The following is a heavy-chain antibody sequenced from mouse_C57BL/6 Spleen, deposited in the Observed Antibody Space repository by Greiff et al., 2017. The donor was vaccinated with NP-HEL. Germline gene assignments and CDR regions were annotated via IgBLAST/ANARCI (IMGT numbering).Heavy chain of an antibody. J-gene: IGHJ4*01. CDR3: ARSRWLLPCAMDY. D-gene: IGHD2-3*01. Sequence: DVHLVESGPGLAKPSQTLSLTCSVTGYSITSDYWNWIRKFPGNKLEYMGYISYSGSTYYKPSLKSRISITRDTSKNQYYLQLNSVTTEDTATYYCARSRWLLPCAMDYWGQGTSVTVSS. V-gene: IGHV3-8*01. CDR2: ISYSGST. CDR1: GYSITSDY.